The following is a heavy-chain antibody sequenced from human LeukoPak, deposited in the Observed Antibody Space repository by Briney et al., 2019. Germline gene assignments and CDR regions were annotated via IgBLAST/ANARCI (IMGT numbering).Heavy chain of an antibody. V-gene: IGHV1-8*01. J-gene: IGHJ5*02. CDR1: GYTFTSYD. CDR3: ARGRPNGVLWGTQNWFDP. D-gene: IGHD1-7*01. Sequence: ASVKVSCKASGYTFTSYDINWVRQATGQGLEWMGWMNPNSGNTGYAQKFQGRVIMTRDTSISTAYMELSSLKSEDTAVYYCARGRPNGVLWGTQNWFDPWGQGTLVTVS. CDR2: MNPNSGNT.